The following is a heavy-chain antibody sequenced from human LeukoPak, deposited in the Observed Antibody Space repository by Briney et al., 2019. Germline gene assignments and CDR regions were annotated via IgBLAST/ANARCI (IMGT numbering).Heavy chain of an antibody. CDR3: AIITFGGVIVLDY. V-gene: IGHV1-2*06. J-gene: IGHJ4*02. CDR1: GYTFTGYY. CDR2: INPNSGGT. Sequence: PSVKVSCKASGYTFTGYYMDWVRQAPGQGLEWIGRINPNSGGTNYAQKFQGRVTMTRDTSISTAYMELSRLRSDDTAVYYCAIITFGGVIVLDYWGQRTLVTVSS. D-gene: IGHD3-16*02.